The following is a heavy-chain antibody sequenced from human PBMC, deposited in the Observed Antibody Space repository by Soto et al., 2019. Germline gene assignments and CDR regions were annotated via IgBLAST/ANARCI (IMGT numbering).Heavy chain of an antibody. Sequence: PSETLSLTCTVSGGSISSYYWSWIRQPPGKGLEWIGYIYDSGSTNYNPSLKSRITISVDTSKNQFSLKLTSVTAADTAVYYCAAPPRYWGQGTLVTVSS. CDR2: IYDSGST. CDR1: GGSISSYY. D-gene: IGHD6-6*01. CDR3: AAPPRY. V-gene: IGHV4-59*01. J-gene: IGHJ4*02.